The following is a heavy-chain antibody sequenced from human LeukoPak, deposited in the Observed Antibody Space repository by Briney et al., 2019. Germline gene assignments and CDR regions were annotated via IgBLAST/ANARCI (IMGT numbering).Heavy chain of an antibody. D-gene: IGHD4-17*01. CDR1: GFTVSSNY. V-gene: IGHV3-66*01. CDR2: IYSGGST. CDR3: ARDIDYGDFFDY. J-gene: IGHJ4*02. Sequence: GGSLRLSCAASGFTVSSNYMSWVRQAPGKGLEWVSVIYSGGSTYYADSVKGRFTISRDNSKNTLYLQMNSLRAEDTAVYYCARDIDYGDFFDYWGQGTLVTVSS.